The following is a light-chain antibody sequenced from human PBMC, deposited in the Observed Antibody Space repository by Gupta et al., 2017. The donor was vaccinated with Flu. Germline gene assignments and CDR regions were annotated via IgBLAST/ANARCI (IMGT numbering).Light chain of an antibody. CDR3: QQYSSYPLT. V-gene: IGKV1-5*03. CDR1: QSISSC. J-gene: IGKJ4*01. Sequence: PSPLSASVGDRVTITCLASQSISSCLDWYQQKPGKASKVLIYKASSLESGVPSRFSGSGSGTEFTLTISSLQPDDFATYYCQQYSSYPLTFGGGTKVELK. CDR2: KAS.